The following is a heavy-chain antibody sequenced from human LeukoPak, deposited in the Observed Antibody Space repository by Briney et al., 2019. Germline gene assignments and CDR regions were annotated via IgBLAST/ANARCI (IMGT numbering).Heavy chain of an antibody. J-gene: IGHJ4*02. CDR3: AALYYDYVWGSYRRDY. V-gene: IGHV4-38-2*02. CDR2: IYHSGST. D-gene: IGHD3-16*02. Sequence: SETLSLTCTVSGGSISSYYCGWIRQPPGKGLEWIGSIYHSGSTYYNPSLKSRVTISVDTSKNQFSLKLSSVTAADTAVYYCAALYYDYVWGSYRRDYWGQGTLVTVSS. CDR1: GGSISSYY.